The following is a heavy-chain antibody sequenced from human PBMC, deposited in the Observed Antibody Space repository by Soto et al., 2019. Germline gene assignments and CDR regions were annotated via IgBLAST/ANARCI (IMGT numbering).Heavy chain of an antibody. D-gene: IGHD6-25*01. J-gene: IGHJ4*02. CDR3: ARAGSSAPSDY. CDR1: GYTFTGYY. Sequence: QVQLVQSGAEVKKPGASVKVSCKASGYTFTGYYMHWVRQAPGQGLEWMGWINPKSGGTNYAQKFQGRVTMTRDTSISTAYLELSRLRSDDTAVYYCARAGSSAPSDYWGQGTLVTVSS. V-gene: IGHV1-2*02. CDR2: INPKSGGT.